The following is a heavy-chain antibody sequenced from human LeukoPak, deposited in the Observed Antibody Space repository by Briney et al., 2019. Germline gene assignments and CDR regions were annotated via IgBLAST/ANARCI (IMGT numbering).Heavy chain of an antibody. J-gene: IGHJ4*02. CDR2: IYYSGST. D-gene: IGHD5-18*01. CDR3: ARCPQLWSARVIDY. Sequence: SETLSLTCTVSGGSISSSSSYWGWIRQPPGKGLEWIGSIYYSGSTYYNPSLKSRVTISVDTSKNQFSLKLSSVTAADTAVYYCARCPQLWSARVIDYWGQGTLVTVSS. V-gene: IGHV4-39*01. CDR1: GGSISSSSSY.